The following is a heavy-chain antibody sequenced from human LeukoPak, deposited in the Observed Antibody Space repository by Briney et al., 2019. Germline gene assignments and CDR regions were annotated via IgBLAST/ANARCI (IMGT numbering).Heavy chain of an antibody. J-gene: IGHJ6*03. Sequence: ASVKVSCKASGYTFTGYYMHWVRQAPGQGLEWMGWINPNSGGTNYAQKFQGRVTMTRDTSISTAYMELSRLRSDDTAVYYCTRDDTAMVDELYCYYYMDVWGKGTTVTVSS. CDR1: GYTFTGYY. CDR3: TRDDTAMVDELYCYYYMDV. CDR2: INPNSGGT. V-gene: IGHV1-2*02. D-gene: IGHD5-18*01.